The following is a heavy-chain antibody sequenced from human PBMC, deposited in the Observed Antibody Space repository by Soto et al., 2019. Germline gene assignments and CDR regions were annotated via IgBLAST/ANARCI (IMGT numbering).Heavy chain of an antibody. D-gene: IGHD3-22*01. CDR1: GFTFSTYE. V-gene: IGHV3-48*03. Sequence: EVHLAESGGGLVQPGGSLRLSCAASGFTFSTYEMNWVRQAPGKGLEWISYISSSGNTIYYADSVKGRFTISRDNGKNSLYLQMNSLRAEDTALYYCAKESPYYDSSGYYGGYFDYWGQGTLVTVSS. J-gene: IGHJ4*02. CDR2: ISSSGNTI. CDR3: AKESPYYDSSGYYGGYFDY.